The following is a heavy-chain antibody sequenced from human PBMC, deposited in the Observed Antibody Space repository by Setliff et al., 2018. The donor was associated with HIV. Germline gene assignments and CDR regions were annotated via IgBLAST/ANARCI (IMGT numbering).Heavy chain of an antibody. CDR1: GYSFSSYG. CDR2: MSTDNGNT. V-gene: IGHV1-18*01. D-gene: IGHD1-20*01. CDR3: ARMRGGHNIREGAFDI. J-gene: IGHJ3*02. Sequence: ASVKVSCKASGYSFSSYGIGWERLAPGQGLEWMGWMSTDNGNTNYAQKVLGRVTMTTDTGTRTAYMELRSLRSDDTAMYYCARMRGGHNIREGAFDIWGQGTMVTVSS.